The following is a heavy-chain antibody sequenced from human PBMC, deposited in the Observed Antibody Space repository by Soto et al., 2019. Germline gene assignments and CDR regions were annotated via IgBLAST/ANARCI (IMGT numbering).Heavy chain of an antibody. V-gene: IGHV4-39*01. J-gene: IGHJ4*02. Sequence: SETLSLTCNASGGSITSSGSAWGWIRPSPGKGLEWIGTIDYSGNIYYIPSLKSRITISVDTSKNQISLKLSSVTAADTAVYYCARHIHNQGFEYYFDSWGQGTLVTVSS. CDR3: ARHIHNQGFEYYFDS. D-gene: IGHD1-1*01. CDR2: IDYSGNI. CDR1: GGSITSSGSA.